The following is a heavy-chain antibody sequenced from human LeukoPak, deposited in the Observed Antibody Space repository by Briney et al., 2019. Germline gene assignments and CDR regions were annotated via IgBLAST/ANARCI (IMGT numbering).Heavy chain of an antibody. D-gene: IGHD3-3*01. CDR2: MNPNSGNT. CDR3: ARGASYDFWSGYYHYYYYMDV. V-gene: IGHV1-8*01. J-gene: IGHJ6*03. CDR1: GYTFASYD. Sequence: ASVKVSCKASGYTFASYDINWVRQATGQGLERMGWMNPNSGNTGYAQKFQGRVTMTRNTSISTAYMELSSLRSEDTAVYYCARGASYDFWSGYYHYYYYMDVWGKGTTVTVSS.